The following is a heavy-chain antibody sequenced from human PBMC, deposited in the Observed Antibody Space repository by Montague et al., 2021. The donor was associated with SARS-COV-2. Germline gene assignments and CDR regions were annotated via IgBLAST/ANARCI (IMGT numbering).Heavy chain of an antibody. CDR2: IYYTGNT. J-gene: IGHJ5*01. CDR1: GGSISPYY. CDR3: ARDRGRYFDSGSYNWLDS. D-gene: IGHD3-10*01. V-gene: IGHV4-59*01. Sequence: SETLSLTCTVPGGSISPYYWTWLRQPPGKGLEWIGSIYYTGNTKYKPSLKSRVTISVDTSKNQFSLNLKSVTAADTAVYYCARDRGRYFDSGSYNWLDSWGQGTLVTVSS.